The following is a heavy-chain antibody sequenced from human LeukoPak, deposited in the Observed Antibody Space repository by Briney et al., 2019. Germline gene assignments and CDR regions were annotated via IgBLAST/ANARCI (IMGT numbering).Heavy chain of an antibody. CDR3: ANTHELDY. CDR2: VISTGGST. J-gene: IGHJ4*02. CDR1: GFTFSNYG. Sequence: GGSLRLSCAASGFTFSNYGMSWVRQAPGKGLEWVAGVISTGGSTYYADCGKGRFTISRYNSKNTMYLQRNSLRAEDTAVYYCANTHELDYWGQGTLVTVSS. V-gene: IGHV3-23*01.